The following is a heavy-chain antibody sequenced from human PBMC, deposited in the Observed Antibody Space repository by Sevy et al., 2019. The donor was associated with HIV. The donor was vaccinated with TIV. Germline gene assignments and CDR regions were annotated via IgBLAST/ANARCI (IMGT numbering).Heavy chain of an antibody. CDR2: ISSSSSYI. CDR3: ARDPGSYPPLGAFDI. D-gene: IGHD1-26*01. V-gene: IGHV3-21*01. J-gene: IGHJ3*02. Sequence: GGSLRLSCAASGFTFSSYSMNWVRQAPGKGLEWVSSISSSSSYIYYADSVKGRFTISRDNAKNSLYLQMNSLRAEDTAVYYCARDPGSYPPLGAFDIWGQWTMVTVSS. CDR1: GFTFSSYS.